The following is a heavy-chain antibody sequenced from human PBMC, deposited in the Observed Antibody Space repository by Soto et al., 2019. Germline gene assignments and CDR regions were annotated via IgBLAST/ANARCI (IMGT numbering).Heavy chain of an antibody. CDR1: GYSFTSYW. D-gene: IGHD3-22*01. CDR3: ARQGIDYDSSGYLNFGAFDI. CDR2: IYPGDSDS. J-gene: IGHJ3*02. Sequence: PGESLKISCKGSGYSFTSYWIGWVRQMPGKGLEWMGIIYPGDSDSRYSPSFQGQVTISADKSISTAYLQWSSLKASDTAMYYCARQGIDYDSSGYLNFGAFDIWGQGTMVNRLL. V-gene: IGHV5-51*01.